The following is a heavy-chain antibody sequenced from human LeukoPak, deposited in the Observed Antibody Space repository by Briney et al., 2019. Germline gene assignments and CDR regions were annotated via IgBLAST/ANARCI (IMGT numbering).Heavy chain of an antibody. CDR3: ARTYCSGGGCGYYYYMDV. D-gene: IGHD2-15*01. V-gene: IGHV4-39*07. CDR2: IFYSGST. CDR1: SGSISTSNYY. J-gene: IGHJ6*03. Sequence: PSETLSLTCTVSSGSISTSNYYWGWVRQPPGKALEWIGNIFYSGSTYYSPSLKSRVTISVDTSKNQFFLKLNSVTAADTAIYYCARTYCSGGGCGYYYYMDVWGKGTTVTISS.